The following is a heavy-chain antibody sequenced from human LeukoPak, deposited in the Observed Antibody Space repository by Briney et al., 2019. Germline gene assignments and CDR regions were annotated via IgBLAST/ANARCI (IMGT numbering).Heavy chain of an antibody. V-gene: IGHV1-69*01. CDR3: ARSSPYCSGGSCFYDY. CDR2: XIPIFGTA. Sequence: AISWVXQAXXXXLXWMGXXIPIFGTANYAQKFQGRVTITADESTSTAYMELSSLRSEDTAVYYCARSSPYCSGGSCFYDYWGQGTLVTVSS. CDR1: A. J-gene: IGHJ4*02. D-gene: IGHD2-15*01.